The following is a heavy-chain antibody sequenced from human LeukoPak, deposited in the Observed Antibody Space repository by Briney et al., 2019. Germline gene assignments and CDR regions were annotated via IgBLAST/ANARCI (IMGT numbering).Heavy chain of an antibody. CDR3: ARDHYYGSGILKP. Sequence: GASVTVSCKASGYTFTCYYMHWVRQAPGQGLEWMGWINPNSGGTNYAQKFQGRVTMTRDTSISTAYMELSRLRSDDTAVYYCARDHYYGSGILKPWGQGTLVTVSS. D-gene: IGHD3-10*01. J-gene: IGHJ4*02. V-gene: IGHV1-2*02. CDR1: GYTFTCYY. CDR2: INPNSGGT.